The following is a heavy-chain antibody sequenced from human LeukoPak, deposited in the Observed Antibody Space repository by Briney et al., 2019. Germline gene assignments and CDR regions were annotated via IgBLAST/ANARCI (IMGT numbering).Heavy chain of an antibody. CDR2: ISGSGGTT. V-gene: IGHV3-23*01. CDR3: AKYSRPPSIDY. J-gene: IGHJ4*02. D-gene: IGHD6-13*01. Sequence: PGGPLRLSCAASGFTFNTYAMSWVRQAPGKGLEWVSAISGSGGTTYYADSVKGRFTISRDNSKNTLYLQMNSLRAEDTAVYYCAKYSRPPSIDYWGQGTLVTVSS. CDR1: GFTFNTYA.